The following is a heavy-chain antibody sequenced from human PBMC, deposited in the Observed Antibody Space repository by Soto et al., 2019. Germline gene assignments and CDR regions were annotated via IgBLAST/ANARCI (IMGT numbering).Heavy chain of an antibody. CDR3: IAIITQRKWELGP. J-gene: IGHJ5*02. D-gene: IGHD1-26*01. V-gene: IGHV3-15*05. CDR1: GFTFINAW. Sequence: WGSLRLSCTASGFTFINAWMSWVRQAPGKGLEWLGRIKSKIDGGTTDYAGPVKGRFTISRDDSKQTLYVQMSSLRADDTAVYYCIAIITQRKWELGPWGPGTMITVSS. CDR2: IKSKIDGGTT.